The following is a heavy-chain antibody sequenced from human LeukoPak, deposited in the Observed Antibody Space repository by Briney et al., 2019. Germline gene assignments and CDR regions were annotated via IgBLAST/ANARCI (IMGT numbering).Heavy chain of an antibody. Sequence: GGSLRLSCAASGFTFSGYWMSWVRQAPGKGLEWVANIKQDGSEKYYVDSVKGRFTISRDNARNSLYLQMNSLRVEDTAVYYCARKFSMARTFDYWGQGTLVTVSS. CDR2: IKQDGSEK. D-gene: IGHD2/OR15-2a*01. CDR3: ARKFSMARTFDY. CDR1: GFTFSGYW. J-gene: IGHJ4*02. V-gene: IGHV3-7*01.